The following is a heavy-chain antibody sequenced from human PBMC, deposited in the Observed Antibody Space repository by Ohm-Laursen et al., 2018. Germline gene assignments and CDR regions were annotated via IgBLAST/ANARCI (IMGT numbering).Heavy chain of an antibody. CDR1: GGSFSGYY. CDR3: ARGRVVGIAVAGTLFDY. V-gene: IGHV4-34*01. D-gene: IGHD6-19*01. Sequence: GTLSLTCAVYGGSFSGYYWSWIRQPPGKGLEWIGEINHSGSTNYNPSLKSRVTISVDTSKNQFSLKLSSVTAADTAVYYCARGRVVGIAVAGTLFDYWGQGTLVTVSS. CDR2: INHSGST. J-gene: IGHJ4*02.